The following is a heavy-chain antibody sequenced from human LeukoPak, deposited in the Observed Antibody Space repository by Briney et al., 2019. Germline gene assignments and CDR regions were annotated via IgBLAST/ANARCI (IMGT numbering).Heavy chain of an antibody. Sequence: SETLSLTCAVYGGSFSGYYWSWIRQPPGKGLEWIGEINHSGSTNYNPSLKSRVTISVDTSKNQFSLKLSSVTAADTAVHYCARGYCSGGSCYYMDVWGKGTTVTVSS. D-gene: IGHD2-15*01. V-gene: IGHV4-34*01. CDR1: GGSFSGYY. CDR3: ARGYCSGGSCYYMDV. CDR2: INHSGST. J-gene: IGHJ6*03.